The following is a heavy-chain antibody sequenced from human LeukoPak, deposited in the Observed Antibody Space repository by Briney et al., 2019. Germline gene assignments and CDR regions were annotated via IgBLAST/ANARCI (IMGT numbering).Heavy chain of an antibody. Sequence: ASVKVSCKASGYTFTSYGISWVRRAPGQGLEWMGGIIPIFGTANYAQKFQGRVTITADESTSTAYMELSSLRSDDTAVYYCAREILGYCSGGNCYEGDYWGQGTLVTVSS. CDR1: GYTFTSYG. CDR3: AREILGYCSGGNCYEGDY. V-gene: IGHV1-69*13. D-gene: IGHD2-15*01. CDR2: IIPIFGTA. J-gene: IGHJ4*02.